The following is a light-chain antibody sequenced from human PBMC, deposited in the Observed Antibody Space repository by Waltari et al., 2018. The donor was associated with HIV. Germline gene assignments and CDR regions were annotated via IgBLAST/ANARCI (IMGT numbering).Light chain of an antibody. CDR3: QSSYTNNQV. CDR2: EHN. V-gene: IGLV6-57*03. J-gene: IGLJ3*02. Sequence: NFMLNQPHSVSESPGKTVTISCTRSSGSIASNYVQWYQPRPGSAPTAVIYEHNQRASGVPDRFSGSVDSSSNSASLTTSGLKTEDEADYYCQSSYTNNQVFGGGTKLTVL. CDR1: SGSIASNY.